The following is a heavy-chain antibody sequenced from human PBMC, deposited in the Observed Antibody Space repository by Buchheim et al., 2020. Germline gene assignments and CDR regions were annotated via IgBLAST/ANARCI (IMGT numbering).Heavy chain of an antibody. V-gene: IGHV3-33*01. Sequence: QVQLVESGGGVVQPGRSPRLSCAASGFTFSSYGMHWVRQAPGKGLEWVALIWYDGSNKYYADSVKGRFTISRDNSKNTLYLQMTSLRAEDTAVYYCARGQAQSYLDYWGQGTL. CDR3: ARGQAQSYLDY. J-gene: IGHJ4*02. CDR2: IWYDGSNK. CDR1: GFTFSSYG.